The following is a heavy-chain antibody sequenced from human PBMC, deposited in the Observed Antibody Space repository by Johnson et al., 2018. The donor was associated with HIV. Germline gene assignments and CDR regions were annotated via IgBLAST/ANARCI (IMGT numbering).Heavy chain of an antibody. CDR1: GFTFSSYA. CDR3: ARGNNGEKPQIPS. J-gene: IGHJ3*01. CDR2: ISSNGDST. Sequence: VQLVESGGGLVQPGESLRLSCAASGFTFSSYAMNWVRQAPGKGLEYVSGISSNGDSTYYASSVKGRFTISRDNSKDMLHLQMGGLRVEDMAVYYCARGNNGEKPQIPSWGQGTMVTVSS. V-gene: IGHV3-64*01. D-gene: IGHD3-10*01.